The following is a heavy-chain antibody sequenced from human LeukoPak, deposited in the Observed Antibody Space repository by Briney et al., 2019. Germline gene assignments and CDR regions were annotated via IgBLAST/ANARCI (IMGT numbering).Heavy chain of an antibody. J-gene: IGHJ4*02. CDR2: VRKDATEK. CDR1: GFIFTEYG. Sequence: GGSLRLSCAASGFIFTEYGMYWVRQAPGKGLEWVAFVRKDATEKKYADSVEGRFTISRDDSENTVYLKMNNLRVDDTAVYYCAKRSGPNSGPFDSWGQGTPVIVSS. CDR3: AKRSGPNSGPFDS. V-gene: IGHV3-30*02. D-gene: IGHD1-1*01.